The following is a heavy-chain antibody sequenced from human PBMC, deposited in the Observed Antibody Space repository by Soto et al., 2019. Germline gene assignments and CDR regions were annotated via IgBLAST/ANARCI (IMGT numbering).Heavy chain of an antibody. CDR1: GGSINSDY. Sequence: SKTLSLSCAVSGGSINSDYWNWIRQPPGKGLEWIGYIYYSGSTNYNPSLKSRVAISVDTSKNQFSLKLRSVTAADTAMYYCAKNDDHGSSYHGMDVWGQGTTVTSPQ. CDR3: AKNDDHGSSYHGMDV. J-gene: IGHJ6*01. D-gene: IGHD4-17*01. CDR2: IYYSGST. V-gene: IGHV4-59*01.